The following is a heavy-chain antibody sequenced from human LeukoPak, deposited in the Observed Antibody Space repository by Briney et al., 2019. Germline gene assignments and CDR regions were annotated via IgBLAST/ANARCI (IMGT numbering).Heavy chain of an antibody. D-gene: IGHD1-26*01. J-gene: IGHJ4*02. V-gene: IGHV3-21*01. Sequence: GGSLRLSCAASGFTFSTYSMSWVRQAPGMGLEWVSFTSSGSSHMYYADSLKGRFSISRDGAKNSLYLQMNGLGAEDTAVYYCARDLAPIVGASDNWGQGTLVTVSS. CDR3: ARDLAPIVGASDN. CDR2: TSSGSSHM. CDR1: GFTFSTYS.